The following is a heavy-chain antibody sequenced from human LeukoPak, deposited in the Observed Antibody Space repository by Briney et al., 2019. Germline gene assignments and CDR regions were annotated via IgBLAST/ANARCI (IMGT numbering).Heavy chain of an antibody. CDR3: ARGPSVGYYDSSGYYEY. Sequence: PSETLSLACTVSGGSIGGYYWSWIRQPPGKGLEWIGYIYYSASTNNNPSLKSRVTLSVDTSKNQFSLKLSSVTAADTAVYFCARGPSVGYYDSSGYYEYWGQGTLVTVSS. CDR2: IYYSAST. CDR1: GGSIGGYY. V-gene: IGHV4-59*01. J-gene: IGHJ4*02. D-gene: IGHD3-22*01.